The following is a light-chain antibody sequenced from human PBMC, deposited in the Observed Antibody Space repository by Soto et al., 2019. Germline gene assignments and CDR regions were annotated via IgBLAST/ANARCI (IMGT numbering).Light chain of an antibody. V-gene: IGKV3-11*01. CDR3: QQRSNWPPFT. J-gene: IGKJ3*01. Sequence: EIVLTQSPVTLSLSPGERATLSCRASQSVGSYLAWYQQKPGQAPRLLIYDAPNRATAIPARFSGSGSGTDFTLTISSLEPEDFAVYYCQQRSNWPPFTFGPGTTVDMK. CDR2: DAP. CDR1: QSVGSY.